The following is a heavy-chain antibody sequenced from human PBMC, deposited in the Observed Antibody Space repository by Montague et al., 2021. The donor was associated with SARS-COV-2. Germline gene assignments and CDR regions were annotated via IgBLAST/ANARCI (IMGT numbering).Heavy chain of an antibody. Sequence: SLRLSCAASGFTFSGTYSMNWVRQAPGEGLEWVAFISSSSSTIYYADSVKGRFTVSRDNAKNSLYLQMNSLRDEDTAVYYCARNTIRGYFDYWGQGTLVTVSS. V-gene: IGHV3-48*02. CDR2: ISSSSSTI. CDR3: ARNTIRGYFDY. D-gene: IGHD3-3*01. J-gene: IGHJ4*02. CDR1: GFTFSGTYS.